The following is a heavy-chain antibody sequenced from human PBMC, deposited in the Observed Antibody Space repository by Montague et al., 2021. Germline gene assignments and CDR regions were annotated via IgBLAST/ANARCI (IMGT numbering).Heavy chain of an antibody. J-gene: IGHJ1*01. Sequence: SLRLSCAASGFTFSRYAMHWVRQAPGKGLEWVAVISYDGSNKYYSDSVKGRFTISRDNSKNTLYLQMNSLRAEDTAVYYCARSLTSGLLAEYFQHWGQGTLVTVYS. CDR2: ISYDGSNK. V-gene: IGHV3-30-3*01. D-gene: IGHD6-19*01. CDR3: ARSLTSGLLAEYFQH. CDR1: GFTFSRYA.